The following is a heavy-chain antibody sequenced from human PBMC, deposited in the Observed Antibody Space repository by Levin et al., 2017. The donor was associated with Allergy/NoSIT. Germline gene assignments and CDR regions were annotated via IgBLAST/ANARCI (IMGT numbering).Heavy chain of an antibody. CDR3: ARDGGTNYYDSSGYGAFDI. V-gene: IGHV4-34*01. CDR2: INHSGST. D-gene: IGHD3-22*01. CDR1: GGSFSGYY. Sequence: SSETLSLTCAVYGGSFSGYYWSWIRQPPGKGLEWIGEINHSGSTNYNPSLKSRVTISVDTSKNQFSLKLSSVTAADTAVYYCARDGGTNYYDSSGYGAFDIWGQGTMVTVSS. J-gene: IGHJ3*02.